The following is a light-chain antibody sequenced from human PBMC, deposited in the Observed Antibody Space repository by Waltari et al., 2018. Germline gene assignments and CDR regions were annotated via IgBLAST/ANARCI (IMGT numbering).Light chain of an antibody. CDR3: CSYAGSYTWV. V-gene: IGLV2-23*01. J-gene: IGLJ3*02. CDR1: SSDVGNYNL. CDR2: DDN. Sequence: QSALTQPASVSGSPGQSITISCTGTSSDVGNYNLASWYQQYPVKAPKVMIYDDNRRPSVVSDRFSGSQSGNTASLTISGVQAEDEADYYCCSYAGSYTWVFGGGTKLTVL.